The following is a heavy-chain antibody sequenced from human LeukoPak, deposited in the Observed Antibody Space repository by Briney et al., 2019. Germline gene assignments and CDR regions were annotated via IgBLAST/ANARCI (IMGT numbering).Heavy chain of an antibody. CDR1: TFTFNEHY. Sequence: PGGSLRLSCAASTFTFNEHYMAWIRQGPEKGLEWVSYITITSSKIYYADSVKGRFTISRDNAKTSLYLQMNSLRAEDTAIYYCARGSPVSTNHAFDLWGQGTVVTVSS. V-gene: IGHV3-11*04. CDR3: ARGSPVSTNHAFDL. CDR2: ITITSSKI. J-gene: IGHJ3*01.